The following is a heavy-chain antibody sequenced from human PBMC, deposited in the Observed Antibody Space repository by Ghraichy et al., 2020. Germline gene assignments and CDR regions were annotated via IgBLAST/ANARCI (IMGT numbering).Heavy chain of an antibody. V-gene: IGHV4-59*08. CDR2: IYYSGST. J-gene: IGHJ4*02. CDR3: ARHAYSGYDSLDY. D-gene: IGHD5-12*01. CDR1: GGSISSYY. Sequence: SETLSLTCTVSGGSISSYYWSWIRQPPGKGLEWIGYIYYSGSTNYNPSLKSRVTISVDTSKNQFSLKLSSVTAADTAVYYCARHAYSGYDSLDYWGPGTLVTGSS.